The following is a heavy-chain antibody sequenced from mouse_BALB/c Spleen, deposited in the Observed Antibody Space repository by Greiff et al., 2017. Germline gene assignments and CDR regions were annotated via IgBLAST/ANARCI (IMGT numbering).Heavy chain of an antibody. Sequence: EVQGVESGGGLVQPGGSRKLSCAASGFTFSSFGMHWVRQAPEKGLEWVAYISSGSSTIYYADTVKGRFTISRDNPKNTLFLQMTSLRSEDTAMYYCARKGWLDAMDYWGQGTSVTVSS. D-gene: IGHD2-3*01. V-gene: IGHV5-17*02. J-gene: IGHJ4*01. CDR2: ISSGSSTI. CDR3: ARKGWLDAMDY. CDR1: GFTFSSFG.